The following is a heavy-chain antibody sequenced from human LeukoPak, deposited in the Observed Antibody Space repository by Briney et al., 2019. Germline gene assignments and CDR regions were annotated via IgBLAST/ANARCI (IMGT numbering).Heavy chain of an antibody. V-gene: IGHV3-11*01. CDR1: SFTFGDFY. CDR2: INSDGTTT. Sequence: GGSLRLSCAGSSFTFGDFYMSWIRQAPGKGLEWVSYINSDGTTTYYANSVRGRFTISRDNAKNSLYLRVDSLRVEDTAVYYCARPGVLRFLEKLSHSYYMDVWGNGTSVVVSS. J-gene: IGHJ6*03. CDR3: ARPGVLRFLEKLSHSYYMDV. D-gene: IGHD3-3*01.